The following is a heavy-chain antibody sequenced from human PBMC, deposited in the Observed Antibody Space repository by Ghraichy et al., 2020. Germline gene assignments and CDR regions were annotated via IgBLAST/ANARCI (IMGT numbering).Heavy chain of an antibody. V-gene: IGHV4-59*01. CDR3: ARSYSSSSGIDY. D-gene: IGHD6-6*01. Sequence: SETLSLTYTVSGGSISSYYWSWIRQPPGKGLEWIGYIYYSGSTNYNPSLKSRVTISVDTSKNQFSLKLSSVTAADTAVYYCARSYSSSSGIDYWGQGTLVTVSS. J-gene: IGHJ4*02. CDR1: GGSISSYY. CDR2: IYYSGST.